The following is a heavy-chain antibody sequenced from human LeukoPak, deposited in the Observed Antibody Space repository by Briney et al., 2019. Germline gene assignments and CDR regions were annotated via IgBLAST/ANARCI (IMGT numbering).Heavy chain of an antibody. V-gene: IGHV3-7*01. Sequence: PGGSLRLSCAASGFTFSSYWMNWVRQAPGKGLEWVANIKQDGSEKYYVDSVKGRFTISRDNAKNSLYLQMNSLRAEDTAVYYCARTPDYDSSGYYFLFGYWGQGTLVTVSS. CDR1: GFTFSSYW. CDR2: IKQDGSEK. J-gene: IGHJ4*02. CDR3: ARTPDYDSSGYYFLFGY. D-gene: IGHD3-22*01.